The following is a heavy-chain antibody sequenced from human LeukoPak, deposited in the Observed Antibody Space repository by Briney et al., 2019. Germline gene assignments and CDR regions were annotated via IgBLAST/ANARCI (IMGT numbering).Heavy chain of an antibody. CDR1: GFTFSSYS. V-gene: IGHV3-48*04. D-gene: IGHD3-22*01. CDR2: ISSSSSTI. Sequence: PGGSLRLSCAASGFTFSSYSMNWVRQAPGKGLEWVSYISSSSSTIYYADSVKGRFTISRDNAKNSLYLQMNSLRAEDTAVYYCARVGYYYDSSGYYTGHFDYWGQGTLVTVSS. J-gene: IGHJ4*02. CDR3: ARVGYYYDSSGYYTGHFDY.